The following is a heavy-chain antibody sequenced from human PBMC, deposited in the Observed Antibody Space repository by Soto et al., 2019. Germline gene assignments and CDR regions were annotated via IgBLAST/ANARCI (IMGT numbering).Heavy chain of an antibody. V-gene: IGHV1-8*01. CDR2: MNPNNGNT. J-gene: IGHJ4*02. CDR1: GYTFTSYD. Sequence: QVQLVQSGAEVKKPGASVKVSCKASGYTFTSYDINWVRQATGQGLEWMGLMNPNNGNTRYAQKFEGRVTMTTNTSISTAYMELSSLTSEDTAVYYCARGPFFGWSDRPCSSWWGQGTLVTVSS. CDR3: ARGPFFGWSDRPCSSW. D-gene: IGHD3-16*02.